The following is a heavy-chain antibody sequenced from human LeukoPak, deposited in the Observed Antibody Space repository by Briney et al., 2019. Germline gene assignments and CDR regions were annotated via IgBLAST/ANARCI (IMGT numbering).Heavy chain of an antibody. J-gene: IGHJ5*02. CDR2: IYTSGST. CDR1: GGSISSGSYY. CDR3: ARSYYVWGSYRNNWFDP. V-gene: IGHV4-61*02. D-gene: IGHD3-16*02. Sequence: PSQTLSLTCTVSGGSISSGSYYWSWIRQPAAKGLEGIGRIYTSGSTNYNPSPKSRVTISVDTSKNQFSLNLSSVTAADTAVYYCARSYYVWGSYRNNWFDPWGQGTLVTVSS.